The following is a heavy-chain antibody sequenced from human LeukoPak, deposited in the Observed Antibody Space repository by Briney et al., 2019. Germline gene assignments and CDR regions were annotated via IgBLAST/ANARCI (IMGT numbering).Heavy chain of an antibody. CDR2: IYYSGST. Sequence: SQTLSLTCAVSGGSISGGGYSWSWIRQPPGKGLEWIGYIYYSGSTYYNPSLKSRVTISVDTSKNQFSLKLSSVTAADTAVYYCARGQDRTTIFGVVTGSPYYFDYWGQGTLVTVSS. D-gene: IGHD3-3*01. J-gene: IGHJ4*02. CDR3: ARGQDRTTIFGVVTGSPYYFDY. CDR1: GGSISGGGYS. V-gene: IGHV4-30-4*07.